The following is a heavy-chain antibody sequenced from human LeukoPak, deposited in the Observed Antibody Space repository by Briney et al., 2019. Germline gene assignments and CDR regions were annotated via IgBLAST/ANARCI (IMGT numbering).Heavy chain of an antibody. CDR1: GFTFSSYS. D-gene: IGHD7-27*01. J-gene: IGHJ5*02. Sequence: KPGGSLRLSCAASGFTFSSYSMNWVRQAPGKGLEWVSSISSSSSYIYYADSVKGRFTISRDNAKNSLYLQMNSLRAEDTAVYYCAMSRLGRPNWFDPWGQGTLVTVSS. CDR2: ISSSSSYI. CDR3: AMSRLGRPNWFDP. V-gene: IGHV3-21*01.